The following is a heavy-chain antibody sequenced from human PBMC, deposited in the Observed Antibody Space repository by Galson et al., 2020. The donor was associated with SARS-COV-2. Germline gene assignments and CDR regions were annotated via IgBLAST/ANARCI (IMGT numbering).Heavy chain of an antibody. D-gene: IGHD3-22*01. CDR3: ARGRDSSGYYFYYFDY. J-gene: IGHJ4*02. CDR1: GFTFSSYA. CDR2: ISYDGSNK. V-gene: IGHV3-30*04. Sequence: GESLKIYCAASGFTFSSYAMHWVRQAPGKGLEWVAVISYDGSNKYYADSVKGRFTISRDNSKNTLYLQMNSLRAEDTAVYYCARGRDSSGYYFYYFDYWGQGTLVTVSS.